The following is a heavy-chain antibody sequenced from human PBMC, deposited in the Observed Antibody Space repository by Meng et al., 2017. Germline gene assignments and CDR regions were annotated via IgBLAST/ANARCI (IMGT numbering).Heavy chain of an antibody. CDR2: ISAYNGNT. J-gene: IGHJ4*02. CDR1: GYTLTSYG. V-gene: IGHV1-18*01. CDR3: ARDLKRDHHLGEGGY. Sequence: QVQLVQSGAEVKKPGASVKVSCKASGYTLTSYGISWVRQAPGQGLEWMGWISAYNGNTNYAQKLQGRVTMTTDTSTSTAYMELRSLRSDDTAVYYCARDLKRDHHLGEGGYWGQGTLVTVSS. D-gene: IGHD3-16*01.